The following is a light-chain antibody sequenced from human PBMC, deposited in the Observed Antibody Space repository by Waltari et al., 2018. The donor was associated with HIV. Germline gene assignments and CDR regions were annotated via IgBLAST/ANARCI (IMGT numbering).Light chain of an antibody. CDR1: SRDVGNYNY. J-gene: IGLJ3*02. CDR3: TSYTSGATWV. V-gene: IGLV2-14*02. CDR2: DVN. Sequence: QSALTQPASVSGSPGQSIPISCTGTSRDVGNYNYLSWFQHHPDTAPKLIIFDVNKRPSGISSRFSDSKSGKTASLIISGLQPEDEADYFCTSYTSGATWVFGGGTRVTVL.